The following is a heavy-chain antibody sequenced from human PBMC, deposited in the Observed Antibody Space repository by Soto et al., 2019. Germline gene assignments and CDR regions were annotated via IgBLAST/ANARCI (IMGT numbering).Heavy chain of an antibody. Sequence: PSETLSLTCTVSGGSISSGAYYWSWIRQHPGKGLEWIGYIYYSGSTNYNPSLKNRVTKSVDTSKKKYTLKLSSVTAADTAVYYCARGMTTVTTFDYWGQGTLVTVSS. D-gene: IGHD4-17*01. V-gene: IGHV4-31*03. CDR1: GGSISSGAYY. J-gene: IGHJ4*02. CDR2: IYYSGST. CDR3: ARGMTTVTTFDY.